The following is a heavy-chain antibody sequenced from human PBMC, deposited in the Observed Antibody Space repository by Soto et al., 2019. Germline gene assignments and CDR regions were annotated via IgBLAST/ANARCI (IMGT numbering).Heavy chain of an antibody. D-gene: IGHD2-8*01. V-gene: IGHV3-15*07. CDR1: TISLKDVY. Sequence: EVQLIASGGGLLKPGGSLRLSCAASTISLKDVYLSWVRQAPGKGLEWVGHIKREKDGGTRDYAAPVKGRFTISRDDSKNTLYLQMDSLRAEDTAVYYCAKTRGAMIYAISVYGMDVCGQGTTVTVSS. CDR3: AKTRGAMIYAISVYGMDV. J-gene: IGHJ6*02. CDR2: IKREKDGGTR.